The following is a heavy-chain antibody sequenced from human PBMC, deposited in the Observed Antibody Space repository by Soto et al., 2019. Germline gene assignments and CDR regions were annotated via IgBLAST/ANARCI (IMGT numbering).Heavy chain of an antibody. Sequence: TLSLTCTVSGGSISSYYWSWFRQPPGKGLGWIGYIYYSGSTNYNPSLKSRVTISVDTSKNQFSLKLSSVTAADTAVYYCARDKGDAFDIWGQGTMVTVSS. J-gene: IGHJ3*02. CDR1: GGSISSYY. CDR2: IYYSGST. V-gene: IGHV4-59*01. CDR3: ARDKGDAFDI.